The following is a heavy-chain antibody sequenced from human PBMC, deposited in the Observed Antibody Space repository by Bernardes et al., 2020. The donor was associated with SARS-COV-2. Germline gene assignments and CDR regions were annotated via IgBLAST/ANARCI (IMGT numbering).Heavy chain of an antibody. V-gene: IGHV3-74*01. CDR3: GKRAVSGNNWYFDL. Sequence: VGSLRLSCAASGFILSNYWLHWVRQVPVKVLVWVSRISNDGATTTYADSVKGRFTISRDKAKNTMSLQMNSLRVEDTAVYYCGKRAVSGNNWYFDLWGRGTLVTVSS. CDR2: ISNDGATT. CDR1: GFILSNYW. J-gene: IGHJ2*01. D-gene: IGHD6-19*01.